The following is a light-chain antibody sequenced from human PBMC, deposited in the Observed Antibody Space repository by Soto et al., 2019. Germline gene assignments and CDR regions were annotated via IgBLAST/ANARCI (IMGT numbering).Light chain of an antibody. V-gene: IGLV2-8*01. Sequence: QSVLTQPPSASGSPGQSVTISCTGSRGDVGGYDFVSWYQQYPGKAPKLLIFEVRNRPSGVPDRFSGSKSGNTASLTVSGLQADDEADYYCSSFAGSNTWVFGGGTQLTVL. CDR3: SSFAGSNTWV. J-gene: IGLJ3*02. CDR2: EVR. CDR1: RGDVGGYDF.